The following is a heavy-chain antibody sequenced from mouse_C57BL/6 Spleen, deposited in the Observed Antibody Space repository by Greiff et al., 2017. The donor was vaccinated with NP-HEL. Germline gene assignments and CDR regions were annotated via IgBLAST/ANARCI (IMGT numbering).Heavy chain of an antibody. D-gene: IGHD2-4*01. V-gene: IGHV1-55*01. CDR3: ARSSYYDYDEWFAY. Sequence: QVQLQQPGAELVKPGASVKMSCKASGYTFTSYWITWVKQRPGQGLEWIGDIYPGSGSTNYNEKFKSKATLTVDTSSSTAYMQLSSLTSEDSAVYYCARSSYYDYDEWFAYWGQGTLVTVSA. J-gene: IGHJ3*01. CDR2: IYPGSGST. CDR1: GYTFTSYW.